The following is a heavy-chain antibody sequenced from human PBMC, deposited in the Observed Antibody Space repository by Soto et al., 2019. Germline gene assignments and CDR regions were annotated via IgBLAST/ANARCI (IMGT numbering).Heavy chain of an antibody. V-gene: IGHV4-59*01. CDR2: IYYSGST. Sequence: SETLSLTCTVSGGSISSYYWSWIRQPPGKGLEWIGYIYYSGSTNYNPTLKSRVTISVDTSKNQFSLKLSSVTAADTAVYYCARGAYDSSGYYGYYFDYWGQGTLVTVSS. CDR1: GGSISSYY. J-gene: IGHJ4*02. CDR3: ARGAYDSSGYYGYYFDY. D-gene: IGHD3-22*01.